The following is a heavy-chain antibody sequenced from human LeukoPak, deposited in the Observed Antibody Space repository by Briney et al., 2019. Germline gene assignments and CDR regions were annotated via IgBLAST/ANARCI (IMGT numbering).Heavy chain of an antibody. CDR1: GFSFSSFG. CDR3: ARGARLQPMGEF. D-gene: IGHD4-11*01. J-gene: IGHJ4*02. V-gene: IGHV3-23*01. CDR2: ISGDGRDT. Sequence: PGGSLRLSCAASGFSFSSFGMSWVRQAPGRGLQWVSSISGDGRDTFYADSVKGRFTVSRDNSKTTMFLQVNSLRVEDTALYYCARGARLQPMGEFWGQGTLVTVSS.